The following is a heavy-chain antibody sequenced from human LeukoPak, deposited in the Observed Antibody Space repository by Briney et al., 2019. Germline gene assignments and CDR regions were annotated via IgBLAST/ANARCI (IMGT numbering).Heavy chain of an antibody. V-gene: IGHV3-30*02. D-gene: IGHD4-17*01. CDR2: IRYDGSNK. CDR1: GFTFSSYG. CDR3: AKDLGIPSTVTQDY. J-gene: IGHJ4*02. Sequence: GGPLRLSCAASGFTFSSYGMHWVRQAPGKGLEWVAFIRYDGSNKYYADSVKGRFTISRDNSKNTLYLQMNSLRAEDTAVYYCAKDLGIPSTVTQDYWGQGTLVTVSS.